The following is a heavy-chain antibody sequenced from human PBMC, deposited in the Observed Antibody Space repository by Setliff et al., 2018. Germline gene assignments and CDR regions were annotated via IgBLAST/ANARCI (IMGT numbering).Heavy chain of an antibody. J-gene: IGHJ3*02. CDR1: GFTFSDYY. V-gene: IGHV3-11*04. CDR3: ALSLAAAGHDAFDI. D-gene: IGHD6-13*01. CDR2: ISSSGSTI. Sequence: GGSLRLSCAASGFTFSDYYMSWIRQAPGKGLEWVSYISSSGSTIYYADSVRGRFTISRDNAKNSLYLQMNSLRAADTAVYYCALSLAAAGHDAFDIWGQGTMVTVSS.